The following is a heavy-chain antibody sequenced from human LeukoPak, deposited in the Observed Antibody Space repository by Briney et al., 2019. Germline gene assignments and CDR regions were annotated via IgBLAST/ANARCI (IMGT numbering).Heavy chain of an antibody. J-gene: IGHJ4*02. CDR2: ISWNSGSI. CDR3: ARDPRRYYDIFTGYWFDY. Sequence: GGSLRLSCAASGFTFDDYAMHWVRQAPGKGLEWVSGISWNSGSIGYADSVKGRFTISRDNSKNTLYLQMNSLRAEDTAVYYCARDPRRYYDIFTGYWFDYWGQGTLVTVSS. CDR1: GFTFDDYA. D-gene: IGHD3-9*01. V-gene: IGHV3-9*01.